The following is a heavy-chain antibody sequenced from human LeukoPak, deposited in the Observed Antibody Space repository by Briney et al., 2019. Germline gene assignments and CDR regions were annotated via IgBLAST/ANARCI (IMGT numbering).Heavy chain of an antibody. CDR3: ARPKAAAGTIGAFDI. V-gene: IGHV1-8*03. Sequence: GASVKVSCKASGYTFTSYDINWVRQATGQGLEWMGWMNPNSGNTGYAQKFQGRGTITRNASISTAYMELRSLRSDDTAVYYCARPKAAAGTIGAFDIWGQGTMVTVSS. CDR1: GYTFTSYD. J-gene: IGHJ3*02. CDR2: MNPNSGNT. D-gene: IGHD6-13*01.